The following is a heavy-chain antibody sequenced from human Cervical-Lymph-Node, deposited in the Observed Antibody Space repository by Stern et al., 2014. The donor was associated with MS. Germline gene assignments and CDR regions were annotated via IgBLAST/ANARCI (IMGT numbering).Heavy chain of an antibody. CDR3: ASSYSGWDNPYHFYGMDV. D-gene: IGHD6-19*01. V-gene: IGHV1-69*01. Sequence: QLVQSGAEVKKPGSSVKVSCKASGDTLSRYAISWVRQAPGQGLQWMGGIIPISGKENYAQKFQGRVKLIADESTSTAYMELSSLTSEDAAVYYCASSYSGWDNPYHFYGMDVWGQGTTVTVSS. CDR1: GDTLSRYA. J-gene: IGHJ6*02. CDR2: IIPISGKE.